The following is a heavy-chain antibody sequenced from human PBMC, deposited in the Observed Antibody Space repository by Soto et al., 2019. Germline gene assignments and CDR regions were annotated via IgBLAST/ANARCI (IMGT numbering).Heavy chain of an antibody. D-gene: IGHD2-15*01. CDR1: GGTFSNYA. CDR3: ARPRYCSGGDCWKNFDY. V-gene: IGHV1-69*13. Sequence: ASVKVSCKASGGTFSNYAISWVRQAPGQGLEWMGGIIPIFGTSNYAQKFQGRVTVTADESTSTAYMELSSLRSDDTAVYYCARPRYCSGGDCWKNFDYWGQGTLVTVSS. J-gene: IGHJ4*02. CDR2: IIPIFGTS.